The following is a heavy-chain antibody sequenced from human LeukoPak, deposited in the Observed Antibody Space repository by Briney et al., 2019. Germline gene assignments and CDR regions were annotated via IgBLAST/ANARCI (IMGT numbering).Heavy chain of an antibody. CDR3: ARDEQGSSWYTNWFDP. Sequence: SVKVSCKASGGTFSSYAISWVRQAPGQGLEWMGGIIPIFGTANYAQKFQGRVTITADESTSTAYMELSSLRSEDTAVYYCARDEQGSSWYTNWFDPWGQGTLVTVSS. J-gene: IGHJ5*02. D-gene: IGHD6-13*01. CDR2: IIPIFGTA. CDR1: GGTFSSYA. V-gene: IGHV1-69*13.